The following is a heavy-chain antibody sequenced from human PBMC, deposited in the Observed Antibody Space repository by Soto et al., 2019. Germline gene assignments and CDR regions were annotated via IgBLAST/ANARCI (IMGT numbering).Heavy chain of an antibody. J-gene: IGHJ4*02. CDR1: GFTFSSYA. Sequence: VQLLESGGGLVQPGGSLRLSCAASGFTFSSYAMNWVRQAPGRGLEWVSGITGSGSNTYYADSVKGRFTISRDNSKNTLDLQMNSLRAEDTAVYYCAKPPITIFGLANSFFDSWGQGALVTVSS. CDR3: AKPPITIFGLANSFFDS. D-gene: IGHD3-3*01. V-gene: IGHV3-23*01. CDR2: ITGSGSNT.